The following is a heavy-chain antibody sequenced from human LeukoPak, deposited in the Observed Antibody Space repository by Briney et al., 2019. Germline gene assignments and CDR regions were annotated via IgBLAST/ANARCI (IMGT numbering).Heavy chain of an antibody. CDR3: ARDRIDYGDLPADY. CDR1: GFTFSSYS. J-gene: IGHJ4*02. D-gene: IGHD4-17*01. V-gene: IGHV3-21*01. Sequence: AGGSLRLSCAASGFTFSSYSMNWVRQAPGKGLEWVSSISSSSSYIYYADSVKGRFTISRDNAKNSLYLQMNSLRAEDTAVYYCARDRIDYGDLPADYWGQGTLATVSS. CDR2: ISSSSSYI.